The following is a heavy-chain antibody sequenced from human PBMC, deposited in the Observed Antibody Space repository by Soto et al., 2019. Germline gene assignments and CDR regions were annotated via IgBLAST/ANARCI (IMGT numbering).Heavy chain of an antibody. J-gene: IGHJ6*02. CDR3: ARIRYYYYGMDV. V-gene: IGHV4-34*01. Sequence: TSDTLSLTCAVYGGSFSGYYWSWIRQPPGKGLEWIGEINHSGSTNYNPSLKSRVTISVDTSKNQFSLKLSSVTAADTAVYYCARIRYYYYGMDVWGQGTTVNVSS. CDR1: GGSFSGYY. CDR2: INHSGST.